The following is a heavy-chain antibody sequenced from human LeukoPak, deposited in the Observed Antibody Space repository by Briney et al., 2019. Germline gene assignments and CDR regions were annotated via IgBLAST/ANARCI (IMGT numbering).Heavy chain of an antibody. V-gene: IGHV3-23*01. J-gene: IGHJ4*02. CDR3: AKLGSGSYHRGSDY. CDR2: ISGSGGST. CDR1: GFTFSSYA. Sequence: GALRLSCAASGFTFSSYAMSWVRQAPGKGLEWVSAISGSGGSTYYADSVKGRFTISRDNSKNTLYLQMNSLRAEDTAVYYCAKLGSGSYHRGSDYWGQGTLVTVS. D-gene: IGHD1-26*01.